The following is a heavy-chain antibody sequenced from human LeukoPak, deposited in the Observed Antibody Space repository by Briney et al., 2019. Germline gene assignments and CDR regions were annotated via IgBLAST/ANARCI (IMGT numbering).Heavy chain of an antibody. CDR3: ARAPDCKATSCYTGYNLFDP. CDR2: INPSGGST. D-gene: IGHD2-2*02. V-gene: IGHV1-46*01. Sequence: GASVKVSCKASGYTFTNYCIHWVRQAPGQGLEWMGIINPSGGSTTYAQKFQGRVTMTRDMSTSTVYMELSRLRYKDTAVYYCARAPDCKATSCYTGYNLFDPWGRGTLVTVSS. CDR1: GYTFTNYC. J-gene: IGHJ5*02.